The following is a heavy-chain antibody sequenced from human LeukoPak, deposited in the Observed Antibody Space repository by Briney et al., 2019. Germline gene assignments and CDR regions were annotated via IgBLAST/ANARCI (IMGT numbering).Heavy chain of an antibody. CDR3: ARGPVVGATMRDFDY. CDR1: GYTFTSYG. V-gene: IGHV1-18*01. CDR2: ISAYNGNT. J-gene: IGHJ4*02. Sequence: ATVKVSCMASGYTFTSYGISWVQQAPGQGLEWMGWISAYNGNTNYAQKLQGRVTMTTDTATSTAYMELRSLRSDDTAVYYCARGPVVGATMRDFDYWGQGTLVTVS. D-gene: IGHD1-26*01.